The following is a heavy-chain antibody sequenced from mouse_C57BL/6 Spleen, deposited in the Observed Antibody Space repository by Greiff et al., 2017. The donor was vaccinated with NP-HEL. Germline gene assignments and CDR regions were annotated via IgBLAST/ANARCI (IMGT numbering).Heavy chain of an antibody. J-gene: IGHJ4*01. D-gene: IGHD1-1*01. CDR3: AKVQESCHYYGSSYDAMDY. Sequence: QVQLQQPGAELVRPGTSVKLSCKASGYTFTSYWMHWVKQRPGQGLEWIGVIDPSDSYTNYNQKFKGKATLTVDTSSSTAYMQLSSLTSEDSAVYYCAKVQESCHYYGSSYDAMDYWGQGTSVTVSS. CDR1: GYTFTSYW. CDR2: IDPSDSYT. V-gene: IGHV1-59*01.